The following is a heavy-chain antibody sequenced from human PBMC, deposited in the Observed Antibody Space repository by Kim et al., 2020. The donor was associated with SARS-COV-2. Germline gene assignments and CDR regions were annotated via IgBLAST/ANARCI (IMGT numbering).Heavy chain of an antibody. D-gene: IGHD1-26*01. CDR2: GSEK. Sequence: GSEKDDVDSVKGRYTISRDNAKNSLYLQMNSLRAEDTAVYYCARGSGSFYIHWGPGTLVTVSS. V-gene: IGHV3-7*01. CDR3: ARGSGSFYIH. J-gene: IGHJ4*02.